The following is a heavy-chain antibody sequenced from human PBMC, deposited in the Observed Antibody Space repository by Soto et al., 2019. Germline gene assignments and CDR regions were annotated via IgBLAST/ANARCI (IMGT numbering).Heavy chain of an antibody. CDR2: INTYRDRT. D-gene: IGHD2-8*02. CDR3: ARDYTGRGYFDH. V-gene: IGHV1-18*04. Sequence: ASVKVSCKASGYTFINYGISWVRQAPGQELEWLGWINTYRDRTNYAQEFQGRVSMTTEKSTSTVYMELRSLRAGDTALYYCARDYTGRGYFDHWGQGSLVTVSS. J-gene: IGHJ4*02. CDR1: GYTFINYG.